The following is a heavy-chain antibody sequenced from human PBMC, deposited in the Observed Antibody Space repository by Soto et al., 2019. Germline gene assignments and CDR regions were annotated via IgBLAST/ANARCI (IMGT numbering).Heavy chain of an antibody. CDR3: ARASGSQLTVYAPLGF. V-gene: IGHV1-2*02. D-gene: IGHD2-8*01. CDR2: INPTTGGT. J-gene: IGHJ4*02. CDR1: GYSLTEYY. Sequence: QVQLVQSGAEVKKPGASVKVSCKASGYSLTEYYLHWVRQAPGQGLEWMGWINPTTGGTTYAQKFEGRVTMTRDRSVNTAYMELSRLRSDDTALYFCARASGSQLTVYAPLGFWGQGSLVTVSS.